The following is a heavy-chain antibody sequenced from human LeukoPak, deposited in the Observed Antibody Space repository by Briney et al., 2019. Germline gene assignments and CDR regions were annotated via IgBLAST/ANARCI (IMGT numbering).Heavy chain of an antibody. CDR3: ARADYDDYVGVDY. D-gene: IGHD4-17*01. CDR2: INSDGSST. V-gene: IGHV3-74*01. CDR1: GFTFSSYW. J-gene: IGHJ4*02. Sequence: GGSLRLSCAASGFTFSSYWMHWVRQAPGKGLVWVSRINSDGSSTSYADSVKGRFTISRDNAKNTLYLQMNSLRAEDTAVYYCARADYDDYVGVDYWGQGTLVTVSS.